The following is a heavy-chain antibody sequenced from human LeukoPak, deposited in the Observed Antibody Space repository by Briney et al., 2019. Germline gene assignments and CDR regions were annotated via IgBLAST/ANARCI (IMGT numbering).Heavy chain of an antibody. CDR2: ISSSSSYI. V-gene: IGHV3-21*01. Sequence: GGSPRLSCAASGFTFSSYSMNWVRQAPGKGLEWVSSISSSSSYIYYADSVKGRFTVSRDNAKNSLYLQMNSLRAEDTAVYYCARDAWYCGGDCYTDYWGQGTLVTVSS. J-gene: IGHJ4*02. CDR3: ARDAWYCGGDCYTDY. D-gene: IGHD2-21*02. CDR1: GFTFSSYS.